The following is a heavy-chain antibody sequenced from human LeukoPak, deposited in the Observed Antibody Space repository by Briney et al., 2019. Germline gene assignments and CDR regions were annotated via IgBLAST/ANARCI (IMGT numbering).Heavy chain of an antibody. Sequence: GGSLRLFCAASGFTFSSYAMSWVRQAPGKGLEGVSVISGSGASTFYADSVKGRFSISRDNSKNTLYLQMNSLRAEDTAVYYCAKDPSGASIVRYFDYWGQGTLVIVSS. CDR3: AKDPSGASIVRYFDY. CDR2: ISGSGAST. CDR1: GFTFSSYA. D-gene: IGHD3-16*02. J-gene: IGHJ4*02. V-gene: IGHV3-23*01.